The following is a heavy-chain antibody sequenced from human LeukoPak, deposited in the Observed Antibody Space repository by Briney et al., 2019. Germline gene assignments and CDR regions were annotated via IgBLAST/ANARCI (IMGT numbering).Heavy chain of an antibody. CDR1: GFTFSDYW. CDR3: ARDARYNIDV. V-gene: IGHV3-74*01. D-gene: IGHD3-9*01. CDR2: IISDGTSA. Sequence: GGSLRLSCAASGFTFSDYWMHWVRQAPGKGLVWVSRIISDGTSATYADSVKGRFTMSRDNAKNTLNLEMNSLRADDTAVYYCARDARYNIDVWGQGTTVTVSS. J-gene: IGHJ6*02.